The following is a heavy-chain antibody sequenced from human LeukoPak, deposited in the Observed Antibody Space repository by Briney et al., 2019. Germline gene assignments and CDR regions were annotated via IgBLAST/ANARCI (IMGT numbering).Heavy chain of an antibody. V-gene: IGHV4-59*01. J-gene: IGHJ6*02. D-gene: IGHD3-10*01. CDR1: GDSISTYY. Sequence: PSETLSLTCTVSGDSISTYYWTWIRQPPGKGLEWIGYVYSSGSTNYNPALKSRVTISVDTSKNQFSLNLRSVTAADTAVYYCVRSRGRANNYCYYGMDVWGQGTTVTVSS. CDR2: VYSSGST. CDR3: VRSRGRANNYCYYGMDV.